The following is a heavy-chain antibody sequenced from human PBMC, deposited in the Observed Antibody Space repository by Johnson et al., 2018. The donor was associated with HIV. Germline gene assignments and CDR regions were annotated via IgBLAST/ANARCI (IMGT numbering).Heavy chain of an antibody. CDR3: ARSCRDGYTCNAFDI. Sequence: VQLVESGGDLVQPGGSLRLSCAASGFTVSSNYMSWVRQAPGTGLEWVSVIYSGVSTYYADSVKGRFTISRDNSKNTLYLQMNSLRAEDTAVYYCARSCRDGYTCNAFDIWGQGTMVTVSS. CDR2: IYSGVST. J-gene: IGHJ3*02. V-gene: IGHV3-66*01. D-gene: IGHD5-24*01. CDR1: GFTVSSNY.